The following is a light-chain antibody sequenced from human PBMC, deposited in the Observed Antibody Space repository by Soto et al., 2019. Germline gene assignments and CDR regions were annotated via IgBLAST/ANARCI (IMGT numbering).Light chain of an antibody. J-gene: IGLJ1*01. CDR1: SSDVGGYNY. V-gene: IGLV2-14*01. CDR3: SSYTSSSTLEV. CDR2: DVS. Sequence: QSALTQPASVSGSPGQSITISCTGTSSDVGGYNYVSWYQQHQGKAPKLMIYDVSNRPSGVSNRFSGSKSGNTASLTISGLQADDEAAYYCSSYTSSSTLEVFGTGTKVTVL.